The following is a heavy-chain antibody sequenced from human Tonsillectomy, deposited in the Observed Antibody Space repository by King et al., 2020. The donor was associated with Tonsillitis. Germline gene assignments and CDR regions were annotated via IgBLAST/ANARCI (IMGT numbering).Heavy chain of an antibody. V-gene: IGHV3-30*04. D-gene: IGHD3-9*01. Sequence: QVQLVESGGGVVQPGRSLRVSCAASGFTFSNYAFHWVRQAPGKGLEWVAVISHDVTSIYYADSVRGRFTISRDNSKNTLYLEMNSLRVEDTAVYYCSRSIFYRAGRIPLDVWGQGTMVTVSS. CDR1: GFTFSNYA. CDR3: SRSIFYRAGRIPLDV. J-gene: IGHJ3*01. CDR2: ISHDVTSI.